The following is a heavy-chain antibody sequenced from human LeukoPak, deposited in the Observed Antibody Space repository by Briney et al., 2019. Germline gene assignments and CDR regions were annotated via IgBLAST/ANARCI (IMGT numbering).Heavy chain of an antibody. D-gene: IGHD4-17*01. CDR2: IIPILGIA. CDR3: ATYGDLDAFDI. J-gene: IGHJ3*02. CDR1: GGTFSSHA. V-gene: IGHV1-69*04. Sequence: ASVKVSCKASGGTFSSHAISWVRQAPGLGLEWMGRIIPILGIANYAQKFQGRVTITADKSTSTAYMELSSLRSEDTAVYYCATYGDLDAFDIWGQGTMVTVSS.